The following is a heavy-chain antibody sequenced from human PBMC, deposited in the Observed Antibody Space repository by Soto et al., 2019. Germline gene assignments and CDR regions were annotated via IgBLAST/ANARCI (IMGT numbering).Heavy chain of an antibody. Sequence: EVQLVESGGGLVQPGGSLRLSCAASGFTVSNNYMNWVRQAPGKGLEWVSLIYSGGSTYYADSVKGRFTISRDNSKNTLYLQMNSLRAEDTAVYYCATAGRLEWPRFDYWGQGTLVTVSS. CDR2: IYSGGST. J-gene: IGHJ4*02. D-gene: IGHD3-3*01. CDR3: ATAGRLEWPRFDY. V-gene: IGHV3-66*01. CDR1: GFTVSNNY.